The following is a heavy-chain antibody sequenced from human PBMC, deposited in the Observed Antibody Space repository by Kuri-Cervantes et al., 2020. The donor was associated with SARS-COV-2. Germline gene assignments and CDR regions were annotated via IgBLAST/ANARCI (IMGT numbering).Heavy chain of an antibody. CDR3: ARARYYDSSGYYSYYYYMDV. D-gene: IGHD3-22*01. V-gene: IGHV4-30-4*08. J-gene: IGHJ6*03. CDR2: IYYSGST. CDR1: VGPISSGYYY. Sequence: SCTVSVGPISSGYYYWSWIRQPPGKGLEWIGYIYYSGSTYYNPSLKSRVTTSVDTSKNQFSLTLSSVTAADTAVYYCARARYYDSSGYYSYYYYMDVWGKRTTVTVSS.